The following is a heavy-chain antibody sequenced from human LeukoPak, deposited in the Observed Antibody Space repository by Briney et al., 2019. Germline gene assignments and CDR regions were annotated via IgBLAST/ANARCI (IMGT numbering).Heavy chain of an antibody. D-gene: IGHD3-22*01. CDR3: ARAGYWAATGYATD. Sequence: ASVKVSCKASGYTFTNYYMHWVRQAPGQGLEWMGIINPSGGSTTYAQKFQGRVTMTRDTSTSTVYMTLSSLTSEDTAVYYCARAGYWAATGYATDWGQGSLVNLSS. CDR2: INPSGGST. J-gene: IGHJ4*02. CDR1: GYTFTNYY. V-gene: IGHV1-46*03.